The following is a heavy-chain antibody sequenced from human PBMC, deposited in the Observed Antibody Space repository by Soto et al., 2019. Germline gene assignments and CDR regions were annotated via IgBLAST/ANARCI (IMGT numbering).Heavy chain of an antibody. V-gene: IGHV3-23*01. D-gene: IGHD3-16*01. CDR1: GFMFNNYA. Sequence: LRLSCTASGFMFNNYAMTWVRQAPGKGLEWVSTIRDSGRSTYYADSVKGRFTISRDNSKNTLYLQMNSLRAEDTAVYYCAKDRGITSRYYYYGMDVWGQGTTVTVSS. CDR3: AKDRGITSRYYYYGMDV. J-gene: IGHJ6*02. CDR2: IRDSGRST.